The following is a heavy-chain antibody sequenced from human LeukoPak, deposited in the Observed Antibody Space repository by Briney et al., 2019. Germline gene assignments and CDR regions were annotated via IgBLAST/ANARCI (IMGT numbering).Heavy chain of an antibody. J-gene: IGHJ4*02. CDR3: ARHPLPYGDYEEYFDY. CDR2: IYYSGST. D-gene: IGHD4-17*01. Sequence: PPETLSLTCTVSGGSISSSSYYWGWIRQPPGKGLEWIGSIYYSGSTYYNPSLKSRVTISVDTSKNQFSLKLSSVTAADTAVYYCARHPLPYGDYEEYFDYWGQGTLVTVSS. V-gene: IGHV4-39*01. CDR1: GGSISSSSYY.